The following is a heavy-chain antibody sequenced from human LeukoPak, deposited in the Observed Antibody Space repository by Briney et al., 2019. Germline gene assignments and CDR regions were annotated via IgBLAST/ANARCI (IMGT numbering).Heavy chain of an antibody. CDR3: AKKYYYDKSRFYRDVADS. D-gene: IGHD3-22*01. J-gene: IGHJ4*02. V-gene: IGHV3-23*01. CDR1: VFTYIDYA. CDR2: IGIRGSA. Sequence: TGGSLRLSCAASVFTYIDYAMTWVRQAPGKGLEWVSSIGIRGSADYTDSVRGRFTISRDNSKNTLYLQMSSLRDEDTAVYYCAKKYYYDKSRFYRDVADSWGLGTLVTVSS.